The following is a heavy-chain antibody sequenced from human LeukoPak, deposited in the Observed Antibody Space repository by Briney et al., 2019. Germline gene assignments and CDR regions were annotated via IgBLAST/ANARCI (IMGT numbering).Heavy chain of an antibody. Sequence: GGSLRLSCAASGFTFDDYAMHWVRQVPGKGLEWVSGISWKNDTIGYADSVKGRFTISRDNAKNSLYLQMNSLRAEDTALYYCAKGGATVSFDYWGQGTLVTVSS. V-gene: IGHV3-9*01. CDR3: AKGGATVSFDY. D-gene: IGHD1-26*01. J-gene: IGHJ4*02. CDR2: ISWKNDTI. CDR1: GFTFDDYA.